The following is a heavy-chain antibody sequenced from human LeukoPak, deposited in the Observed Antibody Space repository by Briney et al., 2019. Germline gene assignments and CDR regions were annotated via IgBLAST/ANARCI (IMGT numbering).Heavy chain of an antibody. Sequence: SETLSLTCTVSGGSISSSSYYWGWIRQPPGKGLEWIGSIYYSGSTYYNPSLKSRVTISVDTSKNQFSPKLSSVAAADKAVYYCARGVDLRTYYDFWSGRRSRGYYFDYWGQGTLVTVSS. CDR1: GGSISSSSYY. CDR2: IYYSGST. V-gene: IGHV4-39*07. J-gene: IGHJ4*02. CDR3: ARGVDLRTYYDFWSGRRSRGYYFDY. D-gene: IGHD3-3*01.